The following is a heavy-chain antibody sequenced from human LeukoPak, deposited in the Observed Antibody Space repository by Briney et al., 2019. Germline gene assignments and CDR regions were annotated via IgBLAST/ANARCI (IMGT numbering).Heavy chain of an antibody. Sequence: GGSLRLSCAVSGLTFSNYWMHWVRQAPGKGLVWVSRISNDGTSTDYADSVKGRFTISRDNAKNSLYLQMNSLRAEDTAVYYCAREGGYQYYYAMDVWGQGTTVTVSS. D-gene: IGHD3-16*01. CDR3: AREGGYQYYYAMDV. J-gene: IGHJ6*02. CDR1: GLTFSNYW. V-gene: IGHV3-74*01. CDR2: ISNDGTST.